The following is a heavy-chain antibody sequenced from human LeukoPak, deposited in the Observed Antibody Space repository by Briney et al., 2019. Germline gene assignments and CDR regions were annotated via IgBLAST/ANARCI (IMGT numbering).Heavy chain of an antibody. Sequence: ASVKVSCKASGYTFTSYGISWVRQAPGQGLEWMGWISAYNGNTNYAQKLQGRVTMTTDTSTSTAYVELRSLKSDDTAVYYCARDVFSGSWYDALDIWGQGTMVTVSS. V-gene: IGHV1-18*01. CDR2: ISAYNGNT. CDR3: ARDVFSGSWYDALDI. D-gene: IGHD6-13*01. CDR1: GYTFTSYG. J-gene: IGHJ3*02.